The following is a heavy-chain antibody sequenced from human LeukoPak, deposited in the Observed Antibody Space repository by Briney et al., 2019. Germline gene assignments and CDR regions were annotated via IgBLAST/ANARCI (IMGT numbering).Heavy chain of an antibody. V-gene: IGHV4-39*01. CDR1: GGSIGSYY. Sequence: SETLSLTCIVSGGSIGSYYWGWSRQPPGEGLEWIGSISSSGTTYYNPSLKSRVTISVDTSKNQFSLKLRFVTAADTAVYYCARRLAGTTPGHYWGQGTLVTISS. CDR3: ARRLAGTTPGHY. CDR2: ISSSGTT. J-gene: IGHJ4*02. D-gene: IGHD2/OR15-2a*01.